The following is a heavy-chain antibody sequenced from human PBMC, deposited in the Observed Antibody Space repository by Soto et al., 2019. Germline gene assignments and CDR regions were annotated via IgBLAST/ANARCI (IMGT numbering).Heavy chain of an antibody. CDR3: AREYCSGGSCYGGDY. J-gene: IGHJ4*02. V-gene: IGHV1-18*01. CDR1: GYTLTSYG. CDR2: ISTYNSDT. Sequence: QVQLVQSGAEVKEPGASVKVSCKASGYTLTSYGISWVRQAPGQGLEWMGWISTYNSDTKYAHKFPDRVTMTTDTSTSTAYMELRSLRSDDTAVYYCAREYCSGGSCYGGDYWGQGTLVTVSS. D-gene: IGHD2-15*01.